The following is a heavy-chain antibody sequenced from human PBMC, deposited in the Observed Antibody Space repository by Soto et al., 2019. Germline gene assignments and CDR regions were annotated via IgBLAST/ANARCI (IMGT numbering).Heavy chain of an antibody. V-gene: IGHV4-30-2*01. CDR3: VRGSVSYVNFDY. J-gene: IGHJ4*02. D-gene: IGHD5-18*01. CDR2: INHSGST. Sequence: QLQLQESGSGLVKPSQTLSLACAVSGGSFISGGDSWNWIRQPPGKGLEWIAYINHSGSTYYNPSLKGRVTISVDGSKNHFSLRLTSVTAADTAVYYCVRGSVSYVNFDYWGQGTLVTVSS. CDR1: GGSFISGGDS.